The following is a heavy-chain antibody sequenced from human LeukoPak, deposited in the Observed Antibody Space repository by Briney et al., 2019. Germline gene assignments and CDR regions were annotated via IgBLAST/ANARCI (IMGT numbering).Heavy chain of an antibody. CDR2: IYSGGST. V-gene: IGHV3-66*01. J-gene: IGHJ4*02. Sequence: PGGSLRLSRAASGFTVSSNYMCCVRQAPGKGLEWVSVIYSGGSTYYADSVKGRFTISRDNSKNTLYLQMNSLRAEDTAVYYCAREYYYDIRCTDWGQGTLVTVSS. D-gene: IGHD3-22*01. CDR3: AREYYYDIRCTD. CDR1: GFTVSSNY.